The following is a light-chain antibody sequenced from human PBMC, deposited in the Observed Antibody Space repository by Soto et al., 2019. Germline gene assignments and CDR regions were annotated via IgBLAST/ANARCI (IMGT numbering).Light chain of an antibody. CDR2: DVS. V-gene: IGLV2-11*01. J-gene: IGLJ3*02. CDR3: CSYAGTYTWV. Sequence: QSVLTQPRSVSGSPGQSVTISCTGTSSDVGGYNYVSWYQQHPGKAPKLMIDDVSKRPSGVPDRFSGSKSGNTASLTISGLQADDEADYYCCSYAGTYTWVFGGGTKLTVL. CDR1: SSDVGGYNY.